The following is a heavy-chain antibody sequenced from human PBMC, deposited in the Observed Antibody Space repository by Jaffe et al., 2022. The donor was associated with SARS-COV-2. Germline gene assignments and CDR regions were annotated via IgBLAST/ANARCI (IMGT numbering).Heavy chain of an antibody. CDR1: GGSISSGGYY. J-gene: IGHJ6*02. Sequence: QVQLQESGPGLVKPSQTLSLTCTVSGGSISSGGYYWSWIRQHPGKGLEWIGYIYYSGSTYYNPSLKSRVTISVDTSKNQFSLKLSSVTAADTAVYYCARDSEPVYYYDSSGSLYGMDVWGQGTTVTVSS. D-gene: IGHD3-22*01. CDR3: ARDSEPVYYYDSSGSLYGMDV. CDR2: IYYSGST. V-gene: IGHV4-31*03.